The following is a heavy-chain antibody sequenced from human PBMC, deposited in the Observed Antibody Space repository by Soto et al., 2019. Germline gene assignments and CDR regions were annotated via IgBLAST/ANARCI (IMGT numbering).Heavy chain of an antibody. CDR3: ARDIGSRGGYYFDY. D-gene: IGHD2-15*01. Sequence: EVQVVESGGGLVQPGGSLRLSCAASGFTFSSYSMKWVRQAPGKGLEWVSSISSSSAYIYYADSVKGRFTISRDNAKNSLYLQMNSLRADDTAVYYCARDIGSRGGYYFDYWGQGTLVTVSS. CDR1: GFTFSSYS. J-gene: IGHJ4*02. CDR2: ISSSSAYI. V-gene: IGHV3-21*01.